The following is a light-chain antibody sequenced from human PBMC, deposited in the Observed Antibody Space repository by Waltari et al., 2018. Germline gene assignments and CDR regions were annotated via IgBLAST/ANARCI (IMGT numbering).Light chain of an antibody. CDR1: SGHNNNA. J-gene: IGLJ3*02. V-gene: IGLV4-69*01. CDR3: QTWDSGFVV. Sequence: LVLTQSPSASASLGASVKLTCTLSSGHNNNAIAWHQQQPEEGPRYLMRVNNDRSYSRGDGRPDRFSGSSCVAERYLTIASLQSEDEADYYCQTWDSGFVVFGGGTKLTVL. CDR2: VNNDRSY.